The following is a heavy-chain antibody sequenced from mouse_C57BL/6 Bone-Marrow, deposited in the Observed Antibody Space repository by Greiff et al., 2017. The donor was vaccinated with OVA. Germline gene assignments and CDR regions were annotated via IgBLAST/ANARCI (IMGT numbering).Heavy chain of an antibody. D-gene: IGHD1-1*01. J-gene: IGHJ3*01. V-gene: IGHV1-22*01. Sequence: EVKLMESGPELVKPGASVKMSCKASGYTFTDYNMHWVKQSHGKSLEWIGYINPNNGGTSYNQKFKGKATLTVNKSSSTAYMELRSLTSEDSAVYYCARDGSSSFAYWGQGTLVTVSA. CDR1: GYTFTDYN. CDR3: ARDGSSSFAY. CDR2: INPNNGGT.